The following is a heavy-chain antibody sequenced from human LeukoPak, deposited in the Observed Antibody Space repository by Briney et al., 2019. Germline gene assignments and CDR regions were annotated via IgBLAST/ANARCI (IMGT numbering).Heavy chain of an antibody. CDR3: ARDYGDLPARVPYFDY. CDR2: ISSSSSMI. CDR1: GFTFSSYS. J-gene: IGHJ4*02. V-gene: IGHV3-48*02. D-gene: IGHD4-17*01. Sequence: GGSLRLSCAASGFTFSSYSMNWVRQAPGKGREGVSYISSSSSMIYYADSVKGRFTISRDNAKNSLYLQMKSLRDEDTAIYYCARDYGDLPARVPYFDYWGQGTLVTVSS.